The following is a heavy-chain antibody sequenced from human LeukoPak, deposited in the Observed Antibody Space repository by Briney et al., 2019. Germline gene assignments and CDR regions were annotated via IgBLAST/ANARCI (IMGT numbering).Heavy chain of an antibody. CDR3: ARTGSTVTMLYPFDH. D-gene: IGHD4-17*01. Sequence: PSETLSLTCTVSGGSIRSYYWSWIRQPPGKGLEWIGYFCYSGSTNYNPSLKSRVSISVDTSKNQFSLKLSSVTAADTAVYYCARTGSTVTMLYPFDHWGQGTLVTVSS. V-gene: IGHV4-59*01. CDR2: FCYSGST. J-gene: IGHJ4*02. CDR1: GGSIRSYY.